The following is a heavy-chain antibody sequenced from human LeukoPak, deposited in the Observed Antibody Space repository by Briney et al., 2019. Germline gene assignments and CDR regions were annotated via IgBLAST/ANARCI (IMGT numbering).Heavy chain of an antibody. D-gene: IGHD1-26*01. CDR1: GFTFSAYW. CDR3: ARVGKNGWDFDH. CDR2: IIEGGDVK. J-gene: IGHJ4*02. Sequence: PGGSLRLSCAASGFTFSAYWMTWVRQAPGKGLAWVANIIEGGDVKYYVDSVKGRFTISRDNTKNSLYLQMTSLRVDDTAVYYCARVGKNGWDFDHWGQGTLVTVPS. V-gene: IGHV3-7*01.